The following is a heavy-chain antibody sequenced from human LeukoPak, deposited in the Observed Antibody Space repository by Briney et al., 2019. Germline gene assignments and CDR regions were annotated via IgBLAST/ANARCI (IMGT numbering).Heavy chain of an antibody. CDR3: AKVAGYCTSGTCYYESFDY. J-gene: IGHJ4*02. D-gene: IGHD2-15*01. V-gene: IGHV3-23*01. Sequence: GGSLRLSCAASGFNFDNIAMSWVRQAPGKGLEWVSTISGSGSTSYHADSVKGRFTVSRDNSKNTLYLQMHSLRVDDTAVYYCAKVAGYCTSGTCYYESFDYWGQGTLVSVSS. CDR2: ISGSGSTS. CDR1: GFNFDNIA.